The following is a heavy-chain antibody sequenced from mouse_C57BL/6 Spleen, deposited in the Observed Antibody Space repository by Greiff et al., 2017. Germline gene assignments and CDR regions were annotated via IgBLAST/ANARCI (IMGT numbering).Heavy chain of an antibody. V-gene: IGHV1-53*01. CDR1: GYTFTSYW. D-gene: IGHD2-2*01. Sequence: QVQLQQPGTERVKPGASVKLSCKASGYTFTSYWMHWVKQSPGQGLEWIGNINPSNGGTNYDEKFKSKATLTVDKSSSTAYMQLSSLTSEDSAVYYCARVRGEDGYAGGFAYWGQGTLVTVSA. CDR3: ARVRGEDGYAGGFAY. J-gene: IGHJ3*01. CDR2: INPSNGGT.